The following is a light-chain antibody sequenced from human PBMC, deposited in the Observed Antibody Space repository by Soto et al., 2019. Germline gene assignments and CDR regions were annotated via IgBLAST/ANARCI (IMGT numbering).Light chain of an antibody. CDR3: QQTRRAPRT. V-gene: IGKV1-39*01. CDR2: AAS. CDR1: QPISCS. J-gene: IGKJ2*01. Sequence: DIQMTQSPASLSASVGDRVAITCRASQPISCSLNWYQQKPGQAPTLLIYAASNLQSGVPSRFSGSGSGTDFTLTISSLELEDFATYYCQQTRRAPRTFGPGTKLEIK.